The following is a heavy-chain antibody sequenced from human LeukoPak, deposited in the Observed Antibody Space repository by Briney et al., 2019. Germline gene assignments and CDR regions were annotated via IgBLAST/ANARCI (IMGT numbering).Heavy chain of an antibody. J-gene: IGHJ3*02. D-gene: IGHD3-16*01. Sequence: PGGSLRLSCAASGFTFSSYSMNWVRQAPGKGLEWVSAISSSSRYIYYADSVKGRFTISRDNAKNSLYLQMNSLRAEDTAVYYCARAWGRILSDAFDIWGPGTMVTVSS. V-gene: IGHV3-21*01. CDR1: GFTFSSYS. CDR3: ARAWGRILSDAFDI. CDR2: ISSSSRYI.